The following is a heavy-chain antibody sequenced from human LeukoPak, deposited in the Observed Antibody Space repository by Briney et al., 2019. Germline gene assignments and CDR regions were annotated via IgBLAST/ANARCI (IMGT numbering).Heavy chain of an antibody. J-gene: IGHJ3*02. V-gene: IGHV3-30-3*01. CDR1: GFTFSGYA. D-gene: IGHD5-18*01. CDR2: ISYDGSNK. CDR3: ARAGDVDTAMVGAFDI. Sequence: GGSLRLSCAASGFTFSGYAMHWVRQAPGKGLEWVAVISYDGSNKYYADSVKGRFTISRDNSKNTLYLQMNSLRAEDTAVYYCARAGDVDTAMVGAFDIWGQGTMVTVSS.